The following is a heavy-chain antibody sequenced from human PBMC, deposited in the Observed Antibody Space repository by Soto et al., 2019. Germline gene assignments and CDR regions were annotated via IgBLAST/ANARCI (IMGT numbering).Heavy chain of an antibody. Sequence: ASVKVSCKASGGTFSSYTISWVRQAPGQGLEWMGRIIPILGIANYAQKFQGRVTITADKSTSTAYMELSSLRSEDTAVYYCARELRLIAVAGYYYYYMDVWGKGTTVTVSS. CDR1: GGTFSSYT. CDR3: ARELRLIAVAGYYYYYMDV. V-gene: IGHV1-69*04. J-gene: IGHJ6*03. CDR2: IIPILGIA. D-gene: IGHD6-19*01.